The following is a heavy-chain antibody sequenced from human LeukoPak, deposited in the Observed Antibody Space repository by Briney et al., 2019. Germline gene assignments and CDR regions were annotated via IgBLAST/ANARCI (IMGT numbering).Heavy chain of an antibody. J-gene: IGHJ4*02. D-gene: IGHD5-12*01. V-gene: IGHV3-15*01. CDR2: IKSKTDGETA. CDR1: GFTFANAW. Sequence: GGSLRLSCAASGFTFANAWMSWVRQAPGKGLECVGRIKSKTDGETADYAAPVKGRFTISRDDSKNMLYLQMNSLKSEDTAVYYCTADLPPPRGYDYPFDYWGQGSLVTVSS. CDR3: TADLPPPRGYDYPFDY.